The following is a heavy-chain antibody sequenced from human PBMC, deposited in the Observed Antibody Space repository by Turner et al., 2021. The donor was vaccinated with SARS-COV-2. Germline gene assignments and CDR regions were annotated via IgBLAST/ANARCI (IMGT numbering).Heavy chain of an antibody. V-gene: IGHV3-53*01. J-gene: IGHJ6*02. D-gene: IGHD3-10*01. CDR1: GVTVSSNY. Sequence: EVQLVESGGGLIQPGASLRLTCAASGVTVSSNYMSWVSQAPGKGLEWVSVIYRGGSTFYSDSVKGRFTISRDNSKNTLYLQMNSLGAEDTAVYYCARGGHYYYGLDVWGQGTTVTVSS. CDR2: IYRGGST. CDR3: ARGGHYYYGLDV.